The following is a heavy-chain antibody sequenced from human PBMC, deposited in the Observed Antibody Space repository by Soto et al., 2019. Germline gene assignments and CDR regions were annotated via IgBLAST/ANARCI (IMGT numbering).Heavy chain of an antibody. D-gene: IGHD2-15*01. Sequence: ASVKVSCKASGYTFTSYYMHWVRQAPGQGLEWMGIINPSGGSTSYAQKFQGRVTMTRDTASSTVYMELSSLRSEDTAVYYCARARDIVVVVAAAYFDYWGQGTMVTVSS. CDR2: INPSGGST. CDR1: GYTFTSYY. CDR3: ARARDIVVVVAAAYFDY. V-gene: IGHV1-46*01. J-gene: IGHJ4*02.